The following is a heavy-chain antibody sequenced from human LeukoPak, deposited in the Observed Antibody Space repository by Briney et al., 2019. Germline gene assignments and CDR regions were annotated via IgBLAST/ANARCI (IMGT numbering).Heavy chain of an antibody. CDR3: ARAAAAGTYGVDY. CDR2: ISSSSSYI. J-gene: IGHJ4*02. D-gene: IGHD6-13*01. V-gene: IGHV3-21*01. Sequence: SSISSSSSYIYYADSVKGRFTISRDNAKNSLYLQMNSLRAEDTAVYYCARAAAAGTYGVDYWGQGTLVTVSS.